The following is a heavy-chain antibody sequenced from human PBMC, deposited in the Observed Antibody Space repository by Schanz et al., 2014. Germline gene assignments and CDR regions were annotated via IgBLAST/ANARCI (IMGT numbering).Heavy chain of an antibody. CDR1: GFTFSTYA. CDR2: ISGSGGST. Sequence: DVQLLESGGGLVQPGGSLRLSCAASGFTFSTYAMSWVRQAPGKGLEWVSAISGSGGSTYYADSVKGRFTISRDNSKNTLYLQMNSLRAEDTAVYYCAREQIMAAAGLVDYWGHGTLVTVSA. J-gene: IGHJ4*01. V-gene: IGHV3-23*01. D-gene: IGHD6-13*01. CDR3: AREQIMAAAGLVDY.